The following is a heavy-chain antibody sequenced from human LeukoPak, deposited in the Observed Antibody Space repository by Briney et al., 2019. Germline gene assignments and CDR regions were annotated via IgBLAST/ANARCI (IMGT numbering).Heavy chain of an antibody. V-gene: IGHV1-46*01. Sequence: GSSVKVSCKASGGTFSSYAISWVRQAPGQGLEWMGIINPSGGSTSYAQKFQGRVTMTRDTSTSTVYMELSSLRSEDTAVYYCARVVVGAADYWGQGTLVTVSS. CDR1: GGTFSSYA. CDR3: ARVVVGAADY. CDR2: INPSGGST. D-gene: IGHD1-26*01. J-gene: IGHJ4*02.